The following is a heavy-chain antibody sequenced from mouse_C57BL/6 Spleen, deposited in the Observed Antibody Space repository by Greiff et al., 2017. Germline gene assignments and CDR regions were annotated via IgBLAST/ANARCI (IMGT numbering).Heavy chain of an antibody. J-gene: IGHJ2*01. D-gene: IGHD2-2*01. CDR3: AREDGYDGGFYFDY. V-gene: IGHV1-55*01. CDR2: IYPGSGST. Sequence: VQLQQSGAELVKPGASVKMSCKASGYTFTSYWITWVKQRPGQGLEWIGDIYPGSGSTNYNEKFKSKATLTVDTSSSTAYMQLSSLTSEDSAVYYGAREDGYDGGFYFDYWGQGTTLTVSS. CDR1: GYTFTSYW.